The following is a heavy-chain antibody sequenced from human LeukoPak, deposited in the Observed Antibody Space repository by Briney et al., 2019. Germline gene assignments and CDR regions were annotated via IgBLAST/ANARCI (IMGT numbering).Heavy chain of an antibody. CDR2: IIPIFGTA. CDR1: GGTFSSYA. D-gene: IGHD3-3*01. Sequence: SVKVSCKASGGTFSSYAISWVRQAPGQRLEWMGGIIPIFGTANYAQKFQGRVTITTDESTSTAYMELSSLRSEDTAVYYCASNFWSNQPAGYYYYYYYMDVWGKGTTVTVSS. J-gene: IGHJ6*03. CDR3: ASNFWSNQPAGYYYYYYYMDV. V-gene: IGHV1-69*05.